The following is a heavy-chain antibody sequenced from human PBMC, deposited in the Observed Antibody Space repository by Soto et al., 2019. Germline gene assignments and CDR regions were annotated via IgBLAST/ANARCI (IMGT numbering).Heavy chain of an antibody. CDR2: IYPGDSDT. Sequence: GESLKISCKGSGYSFTSDWIGWVRQMPGKGLEWMGIIYPGDSDTRYSPSFQGQVTISADKSISTAYLQWSSLKASDTAMYYCARHSAPYYYDSSGYYDYYYYGMDVWGQGTTVTVSS. CDR1: GYSFTSDW. CDR3: ARHSAPYYYDSSGYYDYYYYGMDV. V-gene: IGHV5-51*01. D-gene: IGHD3-22*01. J-gene: IGHJ6*02.